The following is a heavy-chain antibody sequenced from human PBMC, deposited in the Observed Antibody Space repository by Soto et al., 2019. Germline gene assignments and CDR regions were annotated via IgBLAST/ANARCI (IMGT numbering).Heavy chain of an antibody. J-gene: IGHJ4*02. CDR1: GGSISSGGYY. CDR2: IYYSGST. V-gene: IGHV4-31*03. CDR3: ARKLTVTTCFDY. D-gene: IGHD4-17*01. Sequence: QVQLQESGPGLVKPSQTLSLTCTVSGGSISSGGYYWSWIRQLPGKGLEWIGYIYYSGSTHYNPSLKSRITMSVDTSKNQFSLKLSSVTAADTAVYYCARKLTVTTCFDYWGQGTLVTVSS.